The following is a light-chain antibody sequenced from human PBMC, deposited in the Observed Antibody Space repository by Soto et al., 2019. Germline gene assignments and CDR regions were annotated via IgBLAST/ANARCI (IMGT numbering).Light chain of an antibody. CDR2: DAS. CDR3: QQRTTPLT. CDR1: QTLSSF. Sequence: EIVLTQSPATLSLSPGERATLSCRASQTLSSFLAWYQQKPGQAPRLLIYDASKRATGIPARFSGSGSGTDFTLNISSLEPEDFAGYYCQQRTTPLTFGGGTKVDIK. J-gene: IGKJ4*01. V-gene: IGKV3-11*01.